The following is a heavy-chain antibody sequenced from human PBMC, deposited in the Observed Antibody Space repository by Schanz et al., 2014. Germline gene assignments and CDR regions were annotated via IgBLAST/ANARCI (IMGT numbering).Heavy chain of an antibody. Sequence: EVKLVESGGGAVRPGGSLRLSCAASGFTFSSYAMHWVRQAPGKGLEWVSSISSSSSYIYYADSVKGRFTISRDNAKNSLYLQMNSLRAEDTAVYYCAKQIHYDILTVTRNWGQGTLVTVSS. D-gene: IGHD3-9*01. V-gene: IGHV3-21*02. CDR1: GFTFSSYA. J-gene: IGHJ4*02. CDR2: ISSSSSYI. CDR3: AKQIHYDILTVTRN.